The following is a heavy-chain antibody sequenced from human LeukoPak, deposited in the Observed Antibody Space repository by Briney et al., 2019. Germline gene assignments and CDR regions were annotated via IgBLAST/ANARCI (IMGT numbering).Heavy chain of an antibody. CDR3: ARQVDSSGWFTYFDY. CDR1: GYSFTSYW. CDR2: IYPGDSDT. D-gene: IGHD6-19*01. Sequence: GESLKISCKGSGYSFTSYWIGWVRHMPGKGLEWMGIIYPGDSDTGYSPSFQGQVTISADKSISTAYLQWSSLKASDTAMYYCARQVDSSGWFTYFDYWGQGTLVTVSS. J-gene: IGHJ4*02. V-gene: IGHV5-51*01.